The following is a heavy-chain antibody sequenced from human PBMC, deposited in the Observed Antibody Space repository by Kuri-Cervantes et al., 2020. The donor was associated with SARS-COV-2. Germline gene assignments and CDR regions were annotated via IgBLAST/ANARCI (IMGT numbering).Heavy chain of an antibody. D-gene: IGHD2-2*01. CDR1: GFTFSSYA. V-gene: IGHV3-23*01. CDR3: AKDLEDIVVVPAATVTPLGAFDI. Sequence: GGSLRLSCAASGFTFSSYAMSWVRQAPGKGLEWVSAISGSGGSTYYADSVKGRFTISRDNSKNTLYLQMNSLRAEDTAVYYCAKDLEDIVVVPAATVTPLGAFDIWGQGTMVTVSS. CDR2: ISGSGGST. J-gene: IGHJ3*02.